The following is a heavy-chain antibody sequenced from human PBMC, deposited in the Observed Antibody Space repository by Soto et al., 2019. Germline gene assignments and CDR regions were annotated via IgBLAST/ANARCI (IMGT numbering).Heavy chain of an antibody. D-gene: IGHD6-6*01. CDR2: ISSNGVGT. J-gene: IGHJ6*03. V-gene: IGHV3-64*01. CDR1: GFTLSGYA. CDR3: ARRARPDFYYMDV. Sequence: EVQLAESGGGLAQPGGSLRLSCAASGFTLSGYAMDWVRQAPGKGLEYVSGISSNGVGTYYANSVQGRFTISRDKSKNTVYLQMGSLRPEDMAVYYCARRARPDFYYMDVWGKGNTVTVSS.